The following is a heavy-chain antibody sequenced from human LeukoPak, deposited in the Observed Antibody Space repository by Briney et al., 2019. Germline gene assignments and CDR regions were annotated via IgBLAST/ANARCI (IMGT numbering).Heavy chain of an antibody. CDR2: ISGSGGST. V-gene: IGHV3-23*01. Sequence: GGSLRLSCAAPGFTFSSYAMSWVRQAPGKGLEWVSAISGSGGSTYYADSVKGRFTISRDNSKNTLYLQMNSLRAEDTAVYYCAKDSDYDSSGGYFDYWGQGTLVTVSS. D-gene: IGHD3-22*01. CDR1: GFTFSSYA. J-gene: IGHJ4*02. CDR3: AKDSDYDSSGGYFDY.